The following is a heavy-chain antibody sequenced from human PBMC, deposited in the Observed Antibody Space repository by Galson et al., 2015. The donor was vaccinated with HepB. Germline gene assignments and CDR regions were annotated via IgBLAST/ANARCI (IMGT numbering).Heavy chain of an antibody. CDR3: ARFGASIAVAGTLGNDY. J-gene: IGHJ4*02. Sequence: SLRLSCAASGFTFSSYAMHWVRQAPGKGLEWVAVISYDGSNKYYADSVKGRFTISRDNSKNTLYLQMNSLRAEDTAVYYCARFGASIAVAGTLGNDYWGQGTLVTVSS. V-gene: IGHV3-30*04. CDR2: ISYDGSNK. D-gene: IGHD6-19*01. CDR1: GFTFSSYA.